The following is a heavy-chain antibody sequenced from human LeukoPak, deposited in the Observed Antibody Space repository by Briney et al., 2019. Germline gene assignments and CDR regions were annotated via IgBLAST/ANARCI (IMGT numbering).Heavy chain of an antibody. J-gene: IGHJ6*02. V-gene: IGHV3-33*01. D-gene: IGHD3-9*01. CDR3: ARSGYFDWLSDYYYYGMDV. Sequence: GGSLRLSCAASGFTFSSYGMHWVRQAPGKGLEWVAVIWYDGSNKYYADSVKGRFTISRDNSKNTLYLQMNSLRAEDTAVYYCARSGYFDWLSDYYYYGMDVWGQGTTVTVS. CDR2: IWYDGSNK. CDR1: GFTFSSYG.